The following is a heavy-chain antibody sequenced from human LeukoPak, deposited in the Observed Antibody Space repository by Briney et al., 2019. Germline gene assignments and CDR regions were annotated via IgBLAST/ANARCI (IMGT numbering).Heavy chain of an antibody. CDR1: GFNISDFW. Sequence: GGSLRLSCAASGFNISDFWMTWVRQAPGKGLEWVANIKEDGTEKQLVDSVKGRFTISRDNTKDLLYLQMNSLRGDDTATYYCVRESRPGGAMGLYHNFDYWGQGTLVTVSS. V-gene: IGHV3-7*01. CDR2: IKEDGTEK. J-gene: IGHJ4*02. D-gene: IGHD3-16*01. CDR3: VRESRPGGAMGLYHNFDY.